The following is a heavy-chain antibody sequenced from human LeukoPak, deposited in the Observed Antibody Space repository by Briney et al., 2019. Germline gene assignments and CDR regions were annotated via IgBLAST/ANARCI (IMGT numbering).Heavy chain of an antibody. CDR3: AKDISGWYQDHPFDY. CDR2: ISWNSGSI. J-gene: IGHJ4*02. V-gene: IGHV3-9*01. CDR1: GFTFDDYA. Sequence: PGRSLRLSCAASGFTFDDYAMHWVRQAPGKGLEWVSGISWNSGSIGYADSVKGRFTISRDNAKNSLYLQMNSLRAEDTALYYCAKDISGWYQDHPFDYWGQGTLVTVSS. D-gene: IGHD6-19*01.